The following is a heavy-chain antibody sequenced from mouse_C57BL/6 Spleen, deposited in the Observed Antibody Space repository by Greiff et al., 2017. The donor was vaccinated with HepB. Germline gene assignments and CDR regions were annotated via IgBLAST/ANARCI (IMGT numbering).Heavy chain of an antibody. CDR3: TGTAQIPFAY. V-gene: IGHV6-6*01. CDR1: GFTFSDAW. Sequence: EVKLQESGGGLVQPGGSMKLSCAASGFTFSDAWMDWVRQYPEKGLEWVAEIRNKANNHATYYAESVKGRFTISSDDSKSSVYLKMSSLRAEDTGIYYFTGTAQIPFAYCGQGILVTVSA. D-gene: IGHD3-2*02. J-gene: IGHJ3*01. CDR2: IRNKANNHAT.